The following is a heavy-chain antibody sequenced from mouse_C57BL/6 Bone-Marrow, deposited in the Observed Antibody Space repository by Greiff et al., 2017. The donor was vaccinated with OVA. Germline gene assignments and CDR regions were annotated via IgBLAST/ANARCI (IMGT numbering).Heavy chain of an antibody. J-gene: IGHJ2*01. CDR2: IDPETGGT. D-gene: IGHD1-1*01. CDR1: GYTFTDYE. V-gene: IGHV1-15*01. Sequence: VQGVESGAELVRPGASVTLSCKASGYTFTDYEMHWVKQTPVHGLEWIGAIDPETGGTAYNQKFKGKAILTADKSSSTAYMELRSLTSEDSAVYYCTRRTVVDYWGQGTTLTVSS. CDR3: TRRTVVDY.